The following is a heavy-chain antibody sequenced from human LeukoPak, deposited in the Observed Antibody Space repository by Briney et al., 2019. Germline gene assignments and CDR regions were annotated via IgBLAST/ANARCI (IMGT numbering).Heavy chain of an antibody. Sequence: PSQTLSLTCTVSGGSISSGGYYWSWIRQHPGKGLEWIGRVYTSATTNYNPSLKSRVTMSVDTSKNEVSLSLASVTAADTAVYYCARGGQWFDPWGPGTLVIVSS. D-gene: IGHD3-16*01. CDR3: ARGGQWFDP. J-gene: IGHJ5*02. V-gene: IGHV4-61*02. CDR2: VYTSATT. CDR1: GGSISSGGYY.